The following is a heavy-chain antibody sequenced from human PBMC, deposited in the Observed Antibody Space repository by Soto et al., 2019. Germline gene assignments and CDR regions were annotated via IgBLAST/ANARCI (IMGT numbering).Heavy chain of an antibody. Sequence: SXKVSFKASGYTXSSYDIDWVRQATGQGLEWMGWMNPKSGNTGYAQKFQGRVTMNRNTSISTAYMEMSSLRSEDTAVYYCARGPIRYGGYWGQGNMVTGSS. J-gene: IGHJ4*02. CDR2: MNPKSGNT. CDR3: ARGPIRYGGY. CDR1: GYTXSSYD. D-gene: IGHD3-9*01. V-gene: IGHV1-8*01.